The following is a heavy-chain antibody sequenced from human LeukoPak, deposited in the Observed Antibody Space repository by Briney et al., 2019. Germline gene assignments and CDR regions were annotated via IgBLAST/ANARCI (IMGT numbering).Heavy chain of an antibody. CDR3: ARQTTLTPDFDS. D-gene: IGHD4-17*01. CDR2: IRGKGYSDPP. Sequence: GGSLRLSCAASGFTFSDSTIHWVRQASGKGLEWVGRIRGKGYSDPPAYAASVKGRFTISRDDSKSTAYLQMNSLKAEDTAVYYCARQTTLTPDFDSWGQGTLVTVSS. CDR1: GFTFSDST. J-gene: IGHJ4*02. V-gene: IGHV3-73*01.